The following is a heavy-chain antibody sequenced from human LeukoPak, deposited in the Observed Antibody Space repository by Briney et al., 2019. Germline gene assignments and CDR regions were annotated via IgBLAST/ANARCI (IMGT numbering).Heavy chain of an antibody. V-gene: IGHV4-4*07. CDR1: GGSISTYY. J-gene: IGHJ5*02. Sequence: SETLSLTCTVSGGSISTYYWSWIRQAAGKGLEWIGRINSSGSSNYNASLRSRVTMSVDTSKNQFSLNLSSVTAADTAVYYCAREGGGPRWFDPWGQGTLVTVSS. D-gene: IGHD6-25*01. CDR2: INSSGSS. CDR3: AREGGGPRWFDP.